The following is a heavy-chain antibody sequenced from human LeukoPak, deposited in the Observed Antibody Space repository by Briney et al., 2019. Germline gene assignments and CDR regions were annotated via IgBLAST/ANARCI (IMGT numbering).Heavy chain of an antibody. CDR3: ARAYYGDSSLFDN. V-gene: IGHV3-21*01. CDR2: ISSSTSYI. CDR1: GFTFSSYS. J-gene: IGHJ4*02. Sequence: GGSLRLSCAASGFTFSSYSMNWVRQAPGKGLEWVSSISSSTSYIYYADSVKGRFTISRDNAKNSLYLQMNSLRAEDTAVYYCARAYYGDSSLFDNWGQGTLVTVSS. D-gene: IGHD4-17*01.